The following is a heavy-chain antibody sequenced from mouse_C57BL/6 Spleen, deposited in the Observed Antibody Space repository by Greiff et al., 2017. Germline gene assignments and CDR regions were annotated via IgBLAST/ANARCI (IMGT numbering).Heavy chain of an antibody. D-gene: IGHD1-1*01. CDR3: ARRVLRSPYWYFDV. CDR2: IDPSDSYT. Sequence: QVQLQQPGAELVMPGASVKLSCKASGYTFTSYWMHWVKQRPGQGLEWIGEIDPSDSYTNYNQKIKGKSTLTVDKSSSTAYMQLSSLTSEDSAVYYCARRVLRSPYWYFDVWGTGTTVTVSS. CDR1: GYTFTSYW. V-gene: IGHV1-69*01. J-gene: IGHJ1*03.